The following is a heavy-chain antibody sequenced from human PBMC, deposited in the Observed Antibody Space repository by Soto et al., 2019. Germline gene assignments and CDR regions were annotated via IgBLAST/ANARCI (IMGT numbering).Heavy chain of an antibody. J-gene: IGHJ4*02. CDR1: GGSFSGYY. Sequence: SETLSLTCAVYGGSFSGYYWSWIRQPPGKGLEWIGEINHSGSTNYNPSLKSRVTISVDTSKNQFSLKLSSVTAADTAVYYCARGRLLRRDSSGYYLGRYFDYWGQGTLVTVSS. CDR2: INHSGST. D-gene: IGHD3-22*01. CDR3: ARGRLLRRDSSGYYLGRYFDY. V-gene: IGHV4-34*01.